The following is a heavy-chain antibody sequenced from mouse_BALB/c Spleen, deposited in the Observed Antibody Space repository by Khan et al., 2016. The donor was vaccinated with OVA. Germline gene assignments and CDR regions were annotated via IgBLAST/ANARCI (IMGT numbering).Heavy chain of an antibody. CDR1: GFTFSSYG. CDR2: ISNGGSYT. J-gene: IGHJ3*01. V-gene: IGHV5-6*01. Sequence: EVELVESGGDLVKPGGSLNLSCEASGFTFSSYGMSWLRHTPDKRLEWVATISNGGSYTYFPDSVKGRLTISRDNAKHTLYLQMSSLKSEHTAMLCGGRGGFNRPTGWFAYWGQGTLVTVFA. CDR3: GRGGFNRPTGWFAY. D-gene: IGHD1-1*02.